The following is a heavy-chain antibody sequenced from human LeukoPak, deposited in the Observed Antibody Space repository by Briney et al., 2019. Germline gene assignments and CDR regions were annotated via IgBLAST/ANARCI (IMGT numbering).Heavy chain of an antibody. CDR3: ARTVIAAAGDYYYMDV. CDR1: GGTFSSYA. J-gene: IGHJ6*03. D-gene: IGHD6-13*01. CDR2: IIPIFDTV. V-gene: IGHV1-69*05. Sequence: SVKVSCKASGGTFSSYAISWVRQAPGQGLECMGGIIPIFDTVNYAQKFQGRVTITMDDSTSTVYMELSSLTSEDTAVYYCARTVIAAAGDYYYMDVWGKGTTVTVSS.